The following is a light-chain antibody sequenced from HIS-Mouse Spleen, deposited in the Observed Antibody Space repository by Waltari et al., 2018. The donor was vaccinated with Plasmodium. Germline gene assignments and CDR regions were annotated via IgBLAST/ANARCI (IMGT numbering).Light chain of an antibody. CDR2: EVS. J-gene: IGLJ2*01. V-gene: IGLV2-8*01. Sequence: QSALTQPPSASGSPGQSVTISCTGTSSDVGGYNYVSWYQQHPGQAPKLMIYEVSKRPSGVPERCSGSKSGNTASLTVSGLQAEDEADYYCSSYAGSNNLVFGGGTKLTVL. CDR1: SSDVGGYNY. CDR3: SSYAGSNNLV.